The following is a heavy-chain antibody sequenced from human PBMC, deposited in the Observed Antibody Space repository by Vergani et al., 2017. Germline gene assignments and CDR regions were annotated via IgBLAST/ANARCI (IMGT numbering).Heavy chain of an antibody. V-gene: IGHV3-21*01. CDR3: ARGYKYDNSGYYYYLPDY. D-gene: IGHD3-22*01. CDR2: ISSRSTYT. Sequence: VQLVQSGAEVKKPGSSVKVSCKASGGTFSSYSMNWVRQAPGKGLEWVSSISSRSTYTYYADSVKGRFTISRDNAKSSLYLQMNSLRADDTAVYYCARGYKYDNSGYYYYLPDYWGQGTLVTVSS. CDR1: GGTFSSYS. J-gene: IGHJ4*02.